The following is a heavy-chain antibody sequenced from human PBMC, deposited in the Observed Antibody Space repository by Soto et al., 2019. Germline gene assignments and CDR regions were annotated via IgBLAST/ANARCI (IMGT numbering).Heavy chain of an antibody. CDR2: ISKSSSVI. J-gene: IGHJ6*02. Sequence: EVQLVESGGGLVQPGGSLKLSCAASGSTFSSSEMHWVRQAPGKGLEWVSYISKSSSVISYADSVKGRFTISRDNAKNLLYLQMNSLRAEDTAVYFWASVNLRFSYGIDVWGQGTTVTVSS. CDR3: ASVNLRFSYGIDV. D-gene: IGHD3-3*01. CDR1: GSTFSSSE. V-gene: IGHV3-48*03.